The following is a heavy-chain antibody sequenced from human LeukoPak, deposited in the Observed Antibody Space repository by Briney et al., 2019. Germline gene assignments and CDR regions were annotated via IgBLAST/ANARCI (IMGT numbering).Heavy chain of an antibody. CDR2: IDPSDSYT. J-gene: IGHJ6*02. CDR1: GYSFTNYW. V-gene: IGHV5-10-1*01. D-gene: IGHD6-19*01. CDR3: ARRTGFLFGMDV. Sequence: GESLKISCKGSGYSFTNYWITWVRQMPGKGLEWMGKIDPSDSYTNYSPSFQGHVTISADKSISTAYLQWSSLKASDTAMYYCARRTGFLFGMDVWGQGTPVTVSS.